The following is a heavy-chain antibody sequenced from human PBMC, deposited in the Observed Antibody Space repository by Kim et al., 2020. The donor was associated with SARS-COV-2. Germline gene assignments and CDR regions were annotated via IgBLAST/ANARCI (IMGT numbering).Heavy chain of an antibody. V-gene: IGHV4-34*01. CDR2: INHSGST. Sequence: SETLSLTCAVYGGSFSGYYWSWIRQPPGKGLEWIGEINHSGSTNYNPSLKSRVTISVDTSKNQFSLKLSSVTAADTAVYYCARGTLLWFGELSAGMDVWGQGTTVTVSS. CDR1: GGSFSGYY. D-gene: IGHD3-10*01. J-gene: IGHJ6*02. CDR3: ARGTLLWFGELSAGMDV.